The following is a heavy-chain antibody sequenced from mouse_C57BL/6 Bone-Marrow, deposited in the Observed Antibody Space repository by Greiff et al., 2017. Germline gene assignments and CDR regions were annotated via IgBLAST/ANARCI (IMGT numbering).Heavy chain of an antibody. V-gene: IGHV3-6*01. CDR1: GYSITSGYY. D-gene: IGHD2-3*01. Sequence: VQLKESGPGLVKPSQSLSLTCSVTGYSITSGYYWNWIRQFPGNKLEWMGYISYDGSNNYNPYLKNRISITRDTSKNQVFLKLNSVTTEDTATYYCAREGVYDGYPYYAMDYWGQGTSVTVSS. J-gene: IGHJ4*01. CDR3: AREGVYDGYPYYAMDY. CDR2: ISYDGSN.